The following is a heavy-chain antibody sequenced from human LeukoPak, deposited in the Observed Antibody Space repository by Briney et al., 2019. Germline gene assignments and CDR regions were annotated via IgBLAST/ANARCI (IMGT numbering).Heavy chain of an antibody. V-gene: IGHV3-23*01. Sequence: GGSLRLSCAASGFTFSSYAMSWVRQAPGKGLEWVSAISGSGGSTYYADSVKGRYTISRDNSKNTLYLQMNSLRAEDTAVYYCAKVLLRRIVVVPDDAFDIWGQGTMVTVSS. D-gene: IGHD2-2*01. CDR2: ISGSGGST. CDR1: GFTFSSYA. J-gene: IGHJ3*02. CDR3: AKVLLRRIVVVPDDAFDI.